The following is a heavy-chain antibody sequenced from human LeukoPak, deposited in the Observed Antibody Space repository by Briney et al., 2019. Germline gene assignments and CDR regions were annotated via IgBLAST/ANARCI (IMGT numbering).Heavy chain of an antibody. J-gene: IGHJ4*02. V-gene: IGHV1-8*02. Sequence: ASVKVSCKASGYTFTSYGISWVRQATGQGLEWMGWMNPNSGNTGYAQKFQGRVTMTRNTSISTAYMELSSLRSEDTAVYYCARGGYDSSGYPLDYWGQGTLVTVSS. CDR2: MNPNSGNT. CDR1: GYTFTSYG. D-gene: IGHD3-22*01. CDR3: ARGGYDSSGYPLDY.